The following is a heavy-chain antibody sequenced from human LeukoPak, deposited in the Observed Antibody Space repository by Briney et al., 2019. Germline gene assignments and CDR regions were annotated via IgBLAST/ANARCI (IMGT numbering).Heavy chain of an antibody. CDR2: IYTSGST. Sequence: SETLSLTCTVSGGSISSGGYYWSWIRQPAGKGLEWIGRIYTSGSTNYNPSLKSRVTISVDTSKNQFSLKLSSVTAADTAVYYCAREGEGYSSGIDYWGQGTLVTVSS. D-gene: IGHD6-19*01. CDR3: AREGEGYSSGIDY. J-gene: IGHJ4*02. CDR1: GGSISSGGYY. V-gene: IGHV4-61*02.